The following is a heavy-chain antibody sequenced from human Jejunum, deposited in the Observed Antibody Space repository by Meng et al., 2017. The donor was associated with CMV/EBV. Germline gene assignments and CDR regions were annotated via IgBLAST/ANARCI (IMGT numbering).Heavy chain of an antibody. J-gene: IGHJ5*02. D-gene: IGHD3-16*02. V-gene: IGHV4-4*02. CDR2: IPPSGST. CDR1: GGSISRRYR. Sequence: GGSISRRYRCSWVRQHRGRGLERNGEIPPSGSTNDGPNLKSRLTMTGDRSRNNVYLSLTTVTAEDTAVYYCSRPDYCYGGNSTTFDDWGQGTLVTVSS. CDR3: SRPDYCYGGNSTTFDD.